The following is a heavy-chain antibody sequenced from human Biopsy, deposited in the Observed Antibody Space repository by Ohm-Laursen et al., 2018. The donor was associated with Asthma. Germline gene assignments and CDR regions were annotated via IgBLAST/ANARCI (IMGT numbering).Heavy chain of an antibody. Sequence: SLRLSCAASGFVFSQCGMHWVRQGPGKGLEWVALVSSDGHNKYYEDSVKGRFTISRDNSKNRLHLQINTLRVEDSAVYYCARQSGQDYGDSSGFDIWGQGTKVAVPS. CDR1: GFVFSQCG. J-gene: IGHJ3*02. CDR2: VSSDGHNK. D-gene: IGHD3-22*01. V-gene: IGHV3-30*03. CDR3: ARQSGQDYGDSSGFDI.